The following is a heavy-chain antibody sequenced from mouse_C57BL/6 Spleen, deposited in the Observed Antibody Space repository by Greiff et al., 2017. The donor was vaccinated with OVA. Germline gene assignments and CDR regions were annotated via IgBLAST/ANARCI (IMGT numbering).Heavy chain of an antibody. D-gene: IGHD1-1*01. Sequence: VMLVESGPELVKPGASVKISCKASGYAFSSSWMNWVKQRPGKGLEWIGRIYPGDGDTNYNGKFKGKATLTADKSSSTAYMQLSSLTSEDSAVYFCARSNGSSYAGYFDYWGQGTTLTVSS. J-gene: IGHJ2*01. V-gene: IGHV1-82*01. CDR2: IYPGDGDT. CDR1: GYAFSSSW. CDR3: ARSNGSSYAGYFDY.